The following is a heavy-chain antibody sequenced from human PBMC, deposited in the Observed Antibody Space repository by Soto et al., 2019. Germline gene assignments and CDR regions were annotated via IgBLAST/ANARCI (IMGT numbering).Heavy chain of an antibody. D-gene: IGHD6-25*01. CDR2: IYYSGST. Sequence: QLQLQESGPGLVKPSETLSLTCTVSGGSISSSSYYWGWIRQPPGKGLEWIGSIYYSGSTYDNPSLKTRVTISADTSKNQFSLKRSSVTAADTAVYYCARHSPGRTPANYWGQGTLVTVSS. CDR1: GGSISSSSYY. J-gene: IGHJ4*02. V-gene: IGHV4-39*01. CDR3: ARHSPGRTPANY.